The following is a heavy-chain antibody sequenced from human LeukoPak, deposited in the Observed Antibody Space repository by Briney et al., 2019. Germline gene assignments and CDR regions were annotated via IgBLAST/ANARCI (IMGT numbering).Heavy chain of an antibody. CDR1: GITGAPFSSHW. Sequence: PGGSLRLSCEASGITGAPFSSHWIHWVRQAPGKGLMWVAHINGDGTMTTYADSVRGRFTISRDNAKKSLFLHMHNLRAEDTAVYYCARQPGYESGSYFAWGPKIRQRQSDDAFDVWGQGTMVTVSS. J-gene: IGHJ3*01. CDR2: INGDGTMT. D-gene: IGHD3-3*01. CDR3: ARQPGYESGSYFAWGPKIRQRQSDDAFDV. V-gene: IGHV3-74*03.